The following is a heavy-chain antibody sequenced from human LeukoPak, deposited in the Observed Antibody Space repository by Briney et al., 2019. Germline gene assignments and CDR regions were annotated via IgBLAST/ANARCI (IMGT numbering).Heavy chain of an antibody. J-gene: IGHJ4*02. CDR1: GYTFTSYG. Sequence: ASVKVSCKASGYTFTSYGISWVRQAPGQGLEWMGWISAYNGNTNYAQKLQGRVTMTTDTSTSTAYMELRSLRSDDTAVYYCASGESGSYFPTYTFDYWGQGTLVTVSS. CDR3: ASGESGSYFPTYTFDY. CDR2: ISAYNGNT. V-gene: IGHV1-18*01. D-gene: IGHD1-26*01.